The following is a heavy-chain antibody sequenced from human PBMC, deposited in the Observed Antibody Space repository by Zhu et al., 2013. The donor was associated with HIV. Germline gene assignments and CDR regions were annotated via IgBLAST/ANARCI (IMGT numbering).Heavy chain of an antibody. D-gene: IGHD3-16*01. CDR1: ADTFSSYA. J-gene: IGHJ3*02. Sequence: QVQLVQSGADVKKPGSSVKVSCKASADTFSSYAISWVRQAPGQGLEWMGAIIPIFGSTNYAQKFQGRVTITADESTTTAYMELSRLRSDDTAVYYCAREPWGRTQAFDIWGQGTMVAVSS. CDR2: IIPIFGST. V-gene: IGHV1-69*01. CDR3: AREPWGRTQAFDI.